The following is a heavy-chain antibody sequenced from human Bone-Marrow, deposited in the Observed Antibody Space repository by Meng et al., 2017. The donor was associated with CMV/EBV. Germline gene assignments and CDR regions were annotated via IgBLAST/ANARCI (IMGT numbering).Heavy chain of an antibody. Sequence: GGSLRLSCVASGFRFDDYGMTWVRPAPGKGLEWVSGINWNGGSTGYADSVRGRFIISRDNAKNSLYLQLNSLRTEYMALYYCAKGFYSNYDVPFDYWGQGPLVTVSS. J-gene: IGHJ4*02. CDR3: AKGFYSNYDVPFDY. D-gene: IGHD4-11*01. CDR2: INWNGGST. CDR1: GFRFDDYG. V-gene: IGHV3-20*04.